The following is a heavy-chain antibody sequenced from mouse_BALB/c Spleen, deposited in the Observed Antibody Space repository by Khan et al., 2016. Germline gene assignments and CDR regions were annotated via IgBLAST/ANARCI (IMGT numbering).Heavy chain of an antibody. CDR3: ARRGGSDAMDY. Sequence: EVELVESGGDLVQPGGSRKLSCAASGFTFSGFGMHWVRQAPEKGLEWVAYISSGSTNTYYADTVKGRFTISRDNSKNTPFLQMTSLRSEDSAMYYCARRGGSDAMDYWGQGTSVTVSA. CDR1: GFTFSGFG. J-gene: IGHJ4*01. V-gene: IGHV5-17*02. CDR2: ISSGSTNT.